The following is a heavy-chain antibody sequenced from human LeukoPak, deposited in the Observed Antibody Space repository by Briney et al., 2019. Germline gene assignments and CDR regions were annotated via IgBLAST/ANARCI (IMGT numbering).Heavy chain of an antibody. CDR3: ARFAAGGSYYYYMDV. Sequence: GGSLRLSCAVSGFTFSSYTMNWVRQPPGKGLEWVSNIGTSSTTIYYADSVKGRFTISRDNAKNSLYQQMNSLRADDTAVYYCARFAAGGSYYYYMDVWGKGTTVTVSS. CDR2: IGTSSTTI. CDR1: GFTFSSYT. J-gene: IGHJ6*03. V-gene: IGHV3-48*01. D-gene: IGHD6-25*01.